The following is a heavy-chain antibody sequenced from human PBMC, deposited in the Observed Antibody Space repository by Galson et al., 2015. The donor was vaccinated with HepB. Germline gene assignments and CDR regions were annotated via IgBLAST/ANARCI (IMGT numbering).Heavy chain of an antibody. V-gene: IGHV1-69*06. J-gene: IGHJ4*02. CDR3: ARGPGGSGSYYPPFDY. Sequence: SVKVSCKASGGTFSRFAVNWVRQAPGQGLEWIGGNIPLFATINYSQKFQGRVTITADRSTSTAYMEVRSLRSEDAAVYYCARGPGGSGSYYPPFDYWGQGTLVTVSS. CDR1: GGTFSRFA. D-gene: IGHD3-10*01. CDR2: NIPLFATI.